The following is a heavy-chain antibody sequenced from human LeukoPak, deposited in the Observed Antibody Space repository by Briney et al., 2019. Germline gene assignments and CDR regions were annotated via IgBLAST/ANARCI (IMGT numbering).Heavy chain of an antibody. J-gene: IGHJ5*02. CDR3: ARDTTDIVVIPAAHNWFDP. Sequence: GGSLRLSCAASGFTFSDYYMSWIRQAPGKGLEWVSYISTSGSTIYYADSVKGRFTISRDNAKNSLYLQMSSLGVEDTAVYYCARDTTDIVVIPAAHNWFDPWGLGTLVTVSS. CDR2: ISTSGSTI. V-gene: IGHV3-11*01. D-gene: IGHD2-2*01. CDR1: GFTFSDYY.